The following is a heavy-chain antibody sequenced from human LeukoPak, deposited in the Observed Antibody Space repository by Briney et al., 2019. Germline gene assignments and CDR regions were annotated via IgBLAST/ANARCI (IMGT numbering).Heavy chain of an antibody. CDR1: GFTFDDYA. Sequence: GGSLRLSCAASGFTFDDYAMHWVRQAPGKGLEWVSLISGDGGSTYYADSVKGRFTISRDNAKNSLYLQMNSLRAEDTAVYYCARGGASPLGYWGQGTLVTVSS. V-gene: IGHV3-43*02. CDR2: ISGDGGST. D-gene: IGHD3-16*01. CDR3: ARGGASPLGY. J-gene: IGHJ4*02.